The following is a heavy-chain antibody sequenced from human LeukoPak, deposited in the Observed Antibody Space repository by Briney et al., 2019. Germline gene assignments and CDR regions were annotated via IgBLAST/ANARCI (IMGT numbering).Heavy chain of an antibody. V-gene: IGHV3-30*10. CDR1: GFTFDADV. CDR3: AREVTDPITGTGWFDP. CDR2: ISYEGSNK. D-gene: IGHD1-7*01. J-gene: IGHJ5*02. Sequence: PGRSLRPSCAASGFTFDADVIEWVRPAPGNGIGWVAVISYEGSNKYYTDSVKGRFTISRDNTKTSLYLQMDSLRAEDMAVYYCAREVTDPITGTGWFDPWGQGTMVTVSS.